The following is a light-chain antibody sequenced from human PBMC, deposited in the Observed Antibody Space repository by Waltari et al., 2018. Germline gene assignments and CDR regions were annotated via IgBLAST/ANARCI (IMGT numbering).Light chain of an antibody. CDR1: GSDVGGYDY. Sequence: QSALTQPASVSGSPGQAIIISCTGTGSDVGGYDYVAWYQQYPGKAHRLIIYDVYNRPSGVSNGFSGSKSDNTASLASSGRQSEDEADYYCATWDDRLNGAVFGGGTKLTV. V-gene: IGLV2-14*01. CDR2: DVY. CDR3: ATWDDRLNGAV. J-gene: IGLJ3*02.